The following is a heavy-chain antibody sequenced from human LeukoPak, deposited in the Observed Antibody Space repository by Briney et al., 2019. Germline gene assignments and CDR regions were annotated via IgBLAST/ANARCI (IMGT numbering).Heavy chain of an antibody. Sequence: GGSLRLSCAASGFTFSSYSMTWVRQAPGKGLVWVSRINSDGSSTSYADSVKGRFTISRDNAKNTLYLQMNSLRTEDTAVYYCARVSGDSSGYTNWFDPWGQGTLVTVSS. CDR2: INSDGSST. J-gene: IGHJ5*02. D-gene: IGHD3-22*01. V-gene: IGHV3-74*01. CDR1: GFTFSSYS. CDR3: ARVSGDSSGYTNWFDP.